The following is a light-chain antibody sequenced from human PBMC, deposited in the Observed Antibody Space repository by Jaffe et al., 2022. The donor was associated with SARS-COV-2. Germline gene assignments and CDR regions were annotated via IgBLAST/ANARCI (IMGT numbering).Light chain of an antibody. V-gene: IGKV2-30*01. CDR2: KAS. Sequence: DVVMTQSPLSLPVTLGQPASISCRSSQSLVYSDGNMYLNWFQQRPGQSPRRLIHKASNRDSGVPDRFSGSGSGTDFTLKISRVEAEDVGIYYCMQGTHWPPYTFGQGTNLEIK. CDR3: MQGTHWPPYT. CDR1: QSLVYSDGNMY. J-gene: IGKJ2*01.